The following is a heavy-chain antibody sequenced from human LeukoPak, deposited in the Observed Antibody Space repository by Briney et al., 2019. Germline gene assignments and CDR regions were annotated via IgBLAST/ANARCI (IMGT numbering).Heavy chain of an antibody. J-gene: IGHJ4*02. CDR2: ISGGGDST. V-gene: IGHV3-23*01. CDR1: GFTFSSYA. Sequence: GGSLRLSCAASGFTFSSYAMSWVRQAPGKGLEWVSAISGGGDSTYYADSVKGRFTISRDNSKNTLYLQMNSLRAEDTAVYYCAKVRGLYYDSSAYLDYWGQGTLVTVSS. CDR3: AKVRGLYYDSSAYLDY. D-gene: IGHD3-22*01.